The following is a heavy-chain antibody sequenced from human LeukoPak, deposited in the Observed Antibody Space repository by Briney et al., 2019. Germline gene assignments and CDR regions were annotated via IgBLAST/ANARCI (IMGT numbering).Heavy chain of an antibody. J-gene: IGHJ2*01. CDR3: ARTSRDGYNFYWYFDL. D-gene: IGHD5-24*01. CDR2: IYHSGST. CDR1: GGSISSGGFS. V-gene: IGHV4-30-2*02. Sequence: SETLSLTCGVSGGSISSGGFSWSWIRQPPGKGLEWIGYIYHSGSTYYKPSLKSRVTISIDRSKNYSSLNLSSVTAADTAVYYCARTSRDGYNFYWYFDLWGRGTLVTVSS.